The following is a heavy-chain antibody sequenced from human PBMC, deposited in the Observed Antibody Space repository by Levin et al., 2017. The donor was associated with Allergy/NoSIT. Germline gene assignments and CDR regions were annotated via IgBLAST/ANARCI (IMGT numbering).Heavy chain of an antibody. CDR2: ISGDGDDT. J-gene: IGHJ4*02. CDR1: GFTFSTRA. D-gene: IGHD3-3*01. Sequence: GGSLRLSCDASGFTFSTRAMAWVRQAAGKGLEWVAGISGDGDDTHYADSVKGRFTISRDNSKNPLCLQMNSLRAEDTAIYYCAKGNTIFGVGRLDYWGQGTLVTVSS. V-gene: IGHV3-23*01. CDR3: AKGNTIFGVGRLDY.